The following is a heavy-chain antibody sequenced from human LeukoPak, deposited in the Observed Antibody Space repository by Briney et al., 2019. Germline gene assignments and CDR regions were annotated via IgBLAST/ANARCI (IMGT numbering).Heavy chain of an antibody. Sequence: SETLSLTCSVSGGSVSSDSYFWHWVRQPPGKGLEWIGYIYYSGRPNYNPSLKSRVTISVDTSKDQFSLKLSSVTAADTAVYYCARSPGYYDFWSGYSHALYYYYYGMDVWGQGTTVTVSS. CDR1: GGSVSSDSYF. CDR2: IYYSGRP. V-gene: IGHV4-61*01. CDR3: ARSPGYYDFWSGYSHALYYYYYGMDV. J-gene: IGHJ6*02. D-gene: IGHD3-3*01.